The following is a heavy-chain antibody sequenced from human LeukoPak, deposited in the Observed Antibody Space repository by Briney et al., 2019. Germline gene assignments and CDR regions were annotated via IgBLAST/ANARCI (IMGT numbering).Heavy chain of an antibody. D-gene: IGHD1-14*01. J-gene: IGHJ5*02. Sequence: ASVKVSCKASGYTFTAYYMHWVRQAPGQGLEWMGWINPNTGGTDYAQRFQGRVTMTRDTSISTASMELSSLISDDTAVYYCARDVFADYNTHHRFDPWGQGTLVTVSS. CDR2: INPNTGGT. V-gene: IGHV1-2*02. CDR3: ARDVFADYNTHHRFDP. CDR1: GYTFTAYY.